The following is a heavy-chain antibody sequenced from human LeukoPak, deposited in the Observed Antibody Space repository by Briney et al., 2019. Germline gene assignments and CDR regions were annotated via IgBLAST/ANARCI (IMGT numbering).Heavy chain of an antibody. J-gene: IGHJ6*03. CDR3: ARLIDYGGYYFYYYMDV. V-gene: IGHV4-39*02. CDR1: GGSVSSSDSY. Sequence: TPSETLSLTCTVSGGSVSSSDSYWGWIRQPPGKGLEWFGNIDSSGSPHYTPVLTSRVTISLDTSKSHFSLQLSSVTAAHTAVYYCARLIDYGGYYFYYYMDVWGKGTTVTVSS. D-gene: IGHD4-17*01. CDR2: IDSSGSP.